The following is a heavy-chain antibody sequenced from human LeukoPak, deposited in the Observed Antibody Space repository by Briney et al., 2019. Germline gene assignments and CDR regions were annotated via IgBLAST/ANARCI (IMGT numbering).Heavy chain of an antibody. V-gene: IGHV1-8*01. J-gene: IGHJ6*02. CDR2: MNPNSGKT. Sequence: GASVKVSCKASGYTFTSYDINWVRQATGQGLEWMGWMNPNSGKTGYAQKFQGRVTMTRNNSISTAYMELSSMRSEDTAVYYCARALVYYDFWSGLGSSSYYYYGMDVWGQGTTVTVSS. CDR1: GYTFTSYD. CDR3: ARALVYYDFWSGLGSSSYYYYGMDV. D-gene: IGHD3-3*01.